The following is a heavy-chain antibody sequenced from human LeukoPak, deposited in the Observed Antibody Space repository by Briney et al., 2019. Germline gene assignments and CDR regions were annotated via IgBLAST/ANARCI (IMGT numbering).Heavy chain of an antibody. V-gene: IGHV5-51*01. CDR1: GYIFTTYW. D-gene: IGHD2-15*01. Sequence: GESLQISCKASGYIFTTYWIGWVRQMPGKGLEWMGIIYPGDSDTRYSPSFEGQVTISADKSITTAYLQWSSLKASDTAMYYCARHGVGYCSGGSCVLDYWGQGTLVTVSS. CDR2: IYPGDSDT. CDR3: ARHGVGYCSGGSCVLDY. J-gene: IGHJ4*02.